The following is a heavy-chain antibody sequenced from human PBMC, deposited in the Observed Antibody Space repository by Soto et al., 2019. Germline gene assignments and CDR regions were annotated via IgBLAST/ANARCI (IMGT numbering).Heavy chain of an antibody. J-gene: IGHJ4*02. V-gene: IGHV4-4*07. Sequence: SLTCSVSGGSINSYWWSWIRQPAGKGLEWIGRVYSSGTTDYNPSLNSRATMSVETSKNQFSLKLSSVTAADTAVYYCARDIGSFAYGEGYWGQGIQVTVYS. CDR2: VYSSGTT. CDR3: ARDIGSFAYGEGY. D-gene: IGHD3-10*01. CDR1: GGSINSYW.